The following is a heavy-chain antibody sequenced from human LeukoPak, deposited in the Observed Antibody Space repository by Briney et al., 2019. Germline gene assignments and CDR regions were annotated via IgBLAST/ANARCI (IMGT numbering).Heavy chain of an antibody. D-gene: IGHD3-16*01. CDR3: AKEWGNSIHYFDY. V-gene: IGHV3-30*02. CDR2: VRSDGSNK. Sequence: GGSLRLSCAASGFTFSSYDMHWVRQAPGQGLEWVSFVRSDGSNKYYADSVKGRFTISRDNSKNTLYLQMNSLRAEDTAVYYCAKEWGNSIHYFDYWGQGSLVTVSS. J-gene: IGHJ4*02. CDR1: GFTFSSYD.